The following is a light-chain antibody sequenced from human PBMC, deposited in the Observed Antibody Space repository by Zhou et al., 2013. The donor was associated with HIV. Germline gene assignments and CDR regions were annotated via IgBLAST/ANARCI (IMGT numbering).Light chain of an antibody. CDR2: GAS. CDR3: QQYGSSPIT. V-gene: IGKV3-20*01. CDR1: QSVSSSY. J-gene: IGKJ5*01. Sequence: EIVLTQSPGTLSLSPGERGTLSCRASQSVSSSYLAWYQQKPGQAPRLLIYGASSRATGIPDRFSGSGSGTDFTLTISRLEPEDFAVYYCQQYGSSPITFGQGHDWRLN.